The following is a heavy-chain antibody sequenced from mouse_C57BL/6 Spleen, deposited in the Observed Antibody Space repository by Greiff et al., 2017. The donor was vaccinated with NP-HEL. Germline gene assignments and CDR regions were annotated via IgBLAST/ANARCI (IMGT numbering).Heavy chain of an antibody. D-gene: IGHD1-1*01. J-gene: IGHJ2*01. CDR3: ARAGTVVANYFDY. CDR1: GYTFTSYW. V-gene: IGHV1-69*01. Sequence: QLQQPGAELVMPGASVKLSCKASGYTFTSYWMHWVKQRPGQGLEWIGEIDPSDSYTNYNQKFKGKSTLTVDKSSSTAYMQLSSLTSEDSAVYYCARAGTVVANYFDYWGQGTTLTVSS. CDR2: IDPSDSYT.